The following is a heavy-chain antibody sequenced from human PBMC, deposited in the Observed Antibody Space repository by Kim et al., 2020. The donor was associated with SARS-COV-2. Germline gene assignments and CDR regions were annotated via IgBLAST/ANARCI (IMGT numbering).Heavy chain of an antibody. CDR2: ISAYNGNT. CDR3: ARVSLQIFGVVIPWGERYNWFDP. J-gene: IGHJ5*02. V-gene: IGHV1-18*04. CDR1: GYTFTSYG. Sequence: ASVKVSCKASGYTFTSYGISWVRQAPGQGLEWMGWISAYNGNTNYAQKLQGRVTMTTDTSTSTAYMELRSLRSDDTAVYYCARVSLQIFGVVIPWGERYNWFDPWGQGTLVTVSS. D-gene: IGHD3-3*01.